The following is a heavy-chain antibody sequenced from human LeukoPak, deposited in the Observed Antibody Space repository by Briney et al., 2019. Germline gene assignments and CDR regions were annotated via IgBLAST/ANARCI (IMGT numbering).Heavy chain of an antibody. V-gene: IGHV3-30*18. CDR3: AKEVNQYTSSWYWVY. CDR2: TSYDGVIQ. D-gene: IGHD6-13*01. CDR1: GFTFSSYG. J-gene: IGHJ4*02. Sequence: PGGSLRLSCAASGFTFSSYGMHWVRQAPGKGLEWVAVTSYDGVIQYYADTVEGRFTISRDNSKNTLYLQMNSLRADDTAVYYCAKEVNQYTSSWYWVYWGQGTLVTVSS.